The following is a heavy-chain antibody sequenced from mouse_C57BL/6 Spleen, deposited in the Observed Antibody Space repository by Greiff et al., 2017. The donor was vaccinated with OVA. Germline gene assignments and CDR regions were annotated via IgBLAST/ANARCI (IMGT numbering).Heavy chain of an antibody. CDR3: TRFYGNYWYFDF. CDR2: IDPETGGT. D-gene: IGHD2-1*01. J-gene: IGHJ1*03. Sequence: QVQLQQSGAELVRPGASVTLSCKASGYTFTDYEMHWVKQTPVHGLEWIGAIDPETGGTAYNQKFQGKAILTADKSSSTAYMELRSLTSEDSAVYYCTRFYGNYWYFDFWGTGTTVTVSS. CDR1: GYTFTDYE. V-gene: IGHV1-15*01.